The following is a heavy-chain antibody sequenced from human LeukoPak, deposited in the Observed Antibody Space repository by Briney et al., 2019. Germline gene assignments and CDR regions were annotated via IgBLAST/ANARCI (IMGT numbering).Heavy chain of an antibody. D-gene: IGHD3-3*01. Sequence: ASVKVSCKASGHTFTSHYMHWVRQAPGQGLEWMGIINPSGGSTSYAQKFQGRVTMTRDMSTSTVYMELSSLRCEDTAVYYCARKTGGPSGFDPWGQGTLVTVSS. CDR1: GHTFTSHY. CDR2: INPSGGST. V-gene: IGHV1-46*01. CDR3: ARKTGGPSGFDP. J-gene: IGHJ5*02.